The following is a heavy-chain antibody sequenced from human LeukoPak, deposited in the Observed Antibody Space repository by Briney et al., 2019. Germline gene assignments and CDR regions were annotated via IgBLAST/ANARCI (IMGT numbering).Heavy chain of an antibody. CDR3: ARYSGYLDYYFDY. D-gene: IGHD5-12*01. J-gene: IGHJ4*02. Sequence: ASETLSLTCTVSGGSISSSSYYWGWIRQPPGKGLEWIGSIYYSGSTYYNPSLKSRVTISVDTSKNQFSLKLSSVTAADTAVYYWARYSGYLDYYFDYWGQGTLVTVSS. V-gene: IGHV4-39*01. CDR1: GGSISSSSYY. CDR2: IYYSGST.